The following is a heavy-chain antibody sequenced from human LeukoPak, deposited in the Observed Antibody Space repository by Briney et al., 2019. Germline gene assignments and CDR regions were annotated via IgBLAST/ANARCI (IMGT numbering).Heavy chain of an antibody. CDR2: IYYSGST. J-gene: IGHJ3*02. CDR1: GGSISSYY. D-gene: IGHD3-22*01. Sequence: SETLSLTCTVSGGSISSYYWSWIRQPPGKGLEWIGYIYYSGSTNYSPSLKSRVTISVDTSKNQFSLKLSSVTAADTAVYYCAAGPTYYYDSSGPEGAFDIWGQGTMVTVSS. V-gene: IGHV4-59*01. CDR3: AAGPTYYYDSSGPEGAFDI.